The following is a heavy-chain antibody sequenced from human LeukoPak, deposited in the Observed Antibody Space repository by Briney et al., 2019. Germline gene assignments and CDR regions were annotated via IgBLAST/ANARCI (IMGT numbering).Heavy chain of an antibody. CDR1: GFTFSDYY. CDR2: ISSSSSYI. J-gene: IGHJ4*02. Sequence: GGSLRLSCAASGFTFSDYYMSWIRQAPGKGLEWVSSISSSSSYIYYADSVKGRFTISRDNAKNSLYLQMNSLRAEDTAVYYCARGVPCSGGSCYYFDYWGQGTLVTVSS. D-gene: IGHD2-15*01. CDR3: ARGVPCSGGSCYYFDY. V-gene: IGHV3-11*06.